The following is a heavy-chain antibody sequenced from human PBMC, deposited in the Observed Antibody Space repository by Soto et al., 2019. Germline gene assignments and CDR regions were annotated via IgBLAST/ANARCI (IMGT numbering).Heavy chain of an antibody. CDR1: GASIRRDGYY. CDR2: IHYSGST. D-gene: IGHD5-12*01. CDR3: AGRVATREARFDY. Sequence: QVQLQESGPGLVKPSQTLSLTCTVSGASIRRDGYYWSWIRQHPGKGLEWVGFIHYSGSTYYDPSLKSRVTISVDTSKNQFSLSLTSVTAADTAVYYCAGRVATREARFDYWGQGTLVTVSS. V-gene: IGHV4-31*03. J-gene: IGHJ4*02.